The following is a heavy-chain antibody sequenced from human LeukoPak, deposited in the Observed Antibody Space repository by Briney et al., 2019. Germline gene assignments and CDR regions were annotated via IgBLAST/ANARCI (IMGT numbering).Heavy chain of an antibody. V-gene: IGHV4-61*01. J-gene: IGHJ6*02. CDR2: IYYSGSI. CDR3: AWVGGGNYYYYGMDV. CDR1: GRSVSSGTYY. Sequence: PSETLSLTCTVSGRSVSSGTYYWTWIRQPPGKGLEWIGNIYYSGSINYNPSLKSRVTISVDTSKNQFSLKLSSVTAADTAVYYCAWVGGGNYYYYGMDVWGQGTTVSVSS. D-gene: IGHD2-15*01.